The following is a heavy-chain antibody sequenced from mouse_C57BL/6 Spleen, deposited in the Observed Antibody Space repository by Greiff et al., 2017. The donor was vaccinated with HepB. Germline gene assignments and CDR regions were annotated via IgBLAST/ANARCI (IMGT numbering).Heavy chain of an antibody. J-gene: IGHJ1*03. CDR3: GRRDYGGYFDV. CDR2: ISSGSSTI. CDR1: GFTFSDYG. D-gene: IGHD2-4*01. V-gene: IGHV5-17*01. Sequence: EVKLMESGGGLVKPGGSLKLSCAASGFTFSDYGMHWVRQAPEKGLEWVAYISSGSSTIYYADTVKGRFTISRDNAKNTLFLQMTSLRSEDTAMYYGGRRDYGGYFDVWGTGTTVTVSS.